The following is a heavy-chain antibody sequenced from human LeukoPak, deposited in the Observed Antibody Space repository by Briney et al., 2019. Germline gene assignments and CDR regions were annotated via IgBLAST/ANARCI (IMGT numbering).Heavy chain of an antibody. J-gene: IGHJ3*02. Sequence: SETLCLTCAVSGDSISSGGNSWSWIRQPPGKGLEWIGYIYHSGTTYYNPSLKSRVTISVDRSNNQFSLKLSSVTAADTAVYYCARGNPISYVWGRYRPKVQAFEIWGQGTMVTVSS. D-gene: IGHD3-16*02. CDR3: ARGNPISYVWGRYRPKVQAFEI. CDR1: GDSISSGGNS. CDR2: IYHSGTT. V-gene: IGHV4-30-2*01.